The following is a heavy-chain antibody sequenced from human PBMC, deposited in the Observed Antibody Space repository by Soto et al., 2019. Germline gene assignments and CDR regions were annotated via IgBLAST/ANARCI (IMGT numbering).Heavy chain of an antibody. V-gene: IGHV1-46*01. Sequence: ASVKVSCKASGYTFTSYAMHWVRQAPGQRLEWMGWINPSGGSTSYAQKFQGRVTMTRDTSTSTVYMELSSLRSEDTAVYYCARDSVAAGTDYWGQGTLVTVSS. J-gene: IGHJ4*02. CDR1: GYTFTSYA. CDR2: INPSGGST. D-gene: IGHD6-13*01. CDR3: ARDSVAAGTDY.